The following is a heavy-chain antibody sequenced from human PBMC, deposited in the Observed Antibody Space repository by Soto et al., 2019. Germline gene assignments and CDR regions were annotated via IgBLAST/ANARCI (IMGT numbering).Heavy chain of an antibody. CDR1: GFTFSSYT. CDR3: VRVKVGVTGWRHFDH. D-gene: IGHD1-26*01. J-gene: IGHJ4*02. Sequence: EVQLVESGGGLVKPGGSLRLSCAASGFTFSSYTFAWVHQAPGEGLEWVSSIGHSRTYIYYADSMKGRFTVSRDNDNNSLFLQMDSLRVEDTAVYYCVRVKVGVTGWRHFDHWGQGALVTVSS. CDR2: IGHSRTYI. V-gene: IGHV3-21*01.